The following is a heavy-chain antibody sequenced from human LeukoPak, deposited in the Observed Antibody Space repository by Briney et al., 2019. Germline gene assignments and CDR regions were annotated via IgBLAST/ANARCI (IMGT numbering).Heavy chain of an antibody. Sequence: GGSLRLSCAASGFTFSSYAMSWVRQAPGKGLEWVSGISAGGGGTYYADSVKGRFTISRDNSKNTLYLQMNRLRPEDTAVYYCAKRYCKSATCRSDMDAWGQGTTVTVSS. CDR1: GFTFSSYA. CDR2: ISAGGGGT. V-gene: IGHV3-23*01. CDR3: AKRYCKSATCRSDMDA. D-gene: IGHD2-15*01. J-gene: IGHJ6*02.